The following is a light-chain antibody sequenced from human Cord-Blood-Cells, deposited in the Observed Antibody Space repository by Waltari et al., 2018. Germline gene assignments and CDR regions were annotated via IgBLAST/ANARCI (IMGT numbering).Light chain of an antibody. J-gene: IGLJ2*01. CDR1: SSDVGSYNL. V-gene: IGLV2-23*02. CDR2: EVS. CDR3: CSYAGSSTLV. Sequence: QSALTQPASVSGSPGQSITISCTGTSSDVGSYNLVSWYQQHPGKAPKLMIYEVSKRPSGVSNRFSGSKSGNTASLLISGLQAEDEADYYCCSYAGSSTLVFGGGTKLTVL.